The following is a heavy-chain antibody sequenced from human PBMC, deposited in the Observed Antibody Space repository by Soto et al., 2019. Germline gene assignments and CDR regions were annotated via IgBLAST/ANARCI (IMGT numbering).Heavy chain of an antibody. D-gene: IGHD6-6*01. Sequence: PVKVACKASGCTISGYASSRVRHDPGQGLEWMGGIIPIFGTANYAQKFQGRVPITADESTSTAYMELSSLRSEDTAVYYCARDLRVAARRDYYYYGMDVWGQGTTVTVSS. V-gene: IGHV1-69*01. CDR1: GCTISGYA. CDR2: IIPIFGTA. CDR3: ARDLRVAARRDYYYYGMDV. J-gene: IGHJ6*02.